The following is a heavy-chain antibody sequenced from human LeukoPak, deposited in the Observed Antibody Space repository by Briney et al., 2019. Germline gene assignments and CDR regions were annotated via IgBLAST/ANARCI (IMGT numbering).Heavy chain of an antibody. CDR1: GFTFSSYA. V-gene: IGHV3-30-3*01. CDR3: ARAYQYSSSWYGAFDI. Sequence: GGSLRLFCAASGFTFSSYAMHWVRQAPGKGLEWVAVISYDGSNKYYADSVKGRFTISRDNSKNTLYLQMNSLRAEDTAVYYCARAYQYSSSWYGAFDIWGQGTMVTVSS. J-gene: IGHJ3*02. CDR2: ISYDGSNK. D-gene: IGHD6-13*01.